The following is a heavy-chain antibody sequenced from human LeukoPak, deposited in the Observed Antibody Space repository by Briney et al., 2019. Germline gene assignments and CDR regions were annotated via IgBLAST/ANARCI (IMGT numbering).Heavy chain of an antibody. J-gene: IGHJ6*03. CDR2: INWNGGST. CDR3: ARVEGPTVTTGGYYYYYYYMDV. CDR1: GCIFDDYG. Sequence: GGXLRLSCADSGCIFDDYGMSWVRQAPGKGLEGVSGINWNGGSTDYADSVKGRFTISRDNDKNYLYVQMNSLRAEDTALYYCARVEGPTVTTGGYYYYYYYMDVWGKGTTVTVSS. V-gene: IGHV3-20*04. D-gene: IGHD4-11*01.